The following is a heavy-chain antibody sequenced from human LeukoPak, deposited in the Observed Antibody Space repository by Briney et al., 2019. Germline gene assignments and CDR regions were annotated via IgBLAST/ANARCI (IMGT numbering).Heavy chain of an antibody. CDR1: GYTFTGYY. J-gene: IGHJ6*02. V-gene: IGHV1-2*06. CDR2: INPNSGGT. Sequence: GASVKVSCKASGYTFTGYYMHWVRQAPGQGLEWMGRINPNSGGTNYAQKFQGRVTMTRDTSISTAYMELSRLRSDDTAVYYCASAGTRNYYYYYGMDVWGQGPRSPSP. D-gene: IGHD6-13*01. CDR3: ASAGTRNYYYYYGMDV.